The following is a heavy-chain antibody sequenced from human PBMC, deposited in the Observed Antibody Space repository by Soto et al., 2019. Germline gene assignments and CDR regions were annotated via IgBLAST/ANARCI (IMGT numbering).Heavy chain of an antibody. D-gene: IGHD6-6*01. CDR3: ATEDRVVFNWLDP. V-gene: IGHV4-61*08. CDR2: IYYNEFT. CDR1: GGSVNSNAGY. J-gene: IGHJ5*02. Sequence: PSETLSLTCTVSGGSVNSNAGYWGWIRQPPGKAPEWIGSIYYNEFTKYYNPSLKSRVTISVDTSKNQFSLRLNSVTAADTAVYFCATEDRVVFNWLDPWGQGTLVTVSS.